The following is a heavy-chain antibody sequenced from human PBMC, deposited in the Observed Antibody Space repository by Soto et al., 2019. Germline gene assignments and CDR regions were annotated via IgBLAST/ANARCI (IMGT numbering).Heavy chain of an antibody. CDR1: GGSISSSSYY. CDR3: ARQSGYSGYDSHPIIDY. V-gene: IGHV4-39*01. J-gene: IGHJ4*02. CDR2: IYYSGST. Sequence: SETLSLTCTVSGGSISSSSYYRGWIRQPPGKGLEWIGSIYYSGSTYYNPSLKSRVTISVDTSKNQFSLKLSSVTAADTAVYYCARQSGYSGYDSHPIIDYWGQGTLVTVSS. D-gene: IGHD5-12*01.